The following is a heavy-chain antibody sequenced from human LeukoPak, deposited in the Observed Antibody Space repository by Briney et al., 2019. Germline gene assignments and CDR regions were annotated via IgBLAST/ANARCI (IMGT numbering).Heavy chain of an antibody. D-gene: IGHD3-10*01. J-gene: IGHJ4*02. V-gene: IGHV3-23*01. CDR1: GFTFSSYA. CDR2: ITGTGGST. CDR3: AKGAVWSLYYFDY. Sequence: GGSLRLSCVASGFTFSSYAMNWVRQAPGKGLEWVSVITGTGGSTFYADSVKGRFTISRDNSKNTLYLQMNSLRAEDTAVHYCAKGAVWSLYYFDYWGQGTLVTVSS.